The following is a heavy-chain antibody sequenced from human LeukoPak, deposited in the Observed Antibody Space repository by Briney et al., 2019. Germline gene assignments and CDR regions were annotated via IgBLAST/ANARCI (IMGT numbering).Heavy chain of an antibody. D-gene: IGHD3-10*01. V-gene: IGHV3-23*01. CDR1: RSTFTIYW. CDR2: ISGSGGST. Sequence: SGGSLRLSCAASRSTFTIYWMSWVRQAPGKGLEWVPAISGSGGSTYYADSVKGRFTISRDNSKNTLYLQMNSLRAEDTAVYYCAKDPTKMIVGLSSGSGQDFDYWGQGTLVTVSS. J-gene: IGHJ4*02. CDR3: AKDPTKMIVGLSSGSGQDFDY.